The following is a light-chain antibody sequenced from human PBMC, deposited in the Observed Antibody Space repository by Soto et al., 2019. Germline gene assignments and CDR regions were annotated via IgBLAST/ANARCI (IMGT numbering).Light chain of an antibody. CDR1: QSVSSSY. CDR2: GAS. Sequence: ETVLTQSPGTLSLSPGERATLSCRASQSVSSSYLAWYQQKPGQAPRLLIYGASTRATGIPDRFSGSGSGTDFSLTISRLEPADFAVYYCQQYGSSRVTFGQGTRLEIK. V-gene: IGKV3-20*01. CDR3: QQYGSSRVT. J-gene: IGKJ5*01.